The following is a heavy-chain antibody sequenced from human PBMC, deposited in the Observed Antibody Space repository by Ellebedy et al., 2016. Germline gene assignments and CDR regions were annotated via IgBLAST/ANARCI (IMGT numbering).Heavy chain of an antibody. J-gene: IGHJ5*02. Sequence: GSLRLSCTVSGGSISSYYWSWIRQPPGKGLEWIGYIYYSGSTNYNPSLKSRVTISVDTSKNQFSLKLSSVTAADTAVYYCARLRSDWFDPWGQGTLVTVSS. CDR3: ARLRSDWFDP. V-gene: IGHV4-59*08. CDR2: IYYSGST. CDR1: GGSISSYY.